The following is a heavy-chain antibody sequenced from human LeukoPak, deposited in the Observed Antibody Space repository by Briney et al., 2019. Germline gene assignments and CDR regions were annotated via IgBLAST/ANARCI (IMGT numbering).Heavy chain of an antibody. Sequence: GGSLRLSCAASGFTFSSYWMHWVRQAPGKGLVWVSRISSDGSSTSYADSVKGRSTISRDNAKNTLYLQMNSLRAEDTAVYYCAREGSGWYYFDYWGQGTLVTVSS. CDR2: ISSDGSST. V-gene: IGHV3-74*01. CDR3: AREGSGWYYFDY. J-gene: IGHJ4*02. CDR1: GFTFSSYW. D-gene: IGHD6-19*01.